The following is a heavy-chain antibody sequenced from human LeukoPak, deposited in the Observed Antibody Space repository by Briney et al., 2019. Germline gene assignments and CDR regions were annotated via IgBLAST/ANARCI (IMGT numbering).Heavy chain of an antibody. V-gene: IGHV3-7*03. D-gene: IGHD3-10*01. J-gene: IGHJ6*02. CDR3: ARDTSGENYYGSGSYYNLGPVPGYYYGMDV. CDR1: GFTFSSYW. Sequence: PGGSLRLSCAASGFTFSSYWMSWVRQAPGKGLEWVANIKQDGSEKYYVDSVKGRFTLSRDNAKNSLYLQMNSLRAEDTAVYYCARDTSGENYYGSGSYYNLGPVPGYYYGMDVWGQGTTVTVSS. CDR2: IKQDGSEK.